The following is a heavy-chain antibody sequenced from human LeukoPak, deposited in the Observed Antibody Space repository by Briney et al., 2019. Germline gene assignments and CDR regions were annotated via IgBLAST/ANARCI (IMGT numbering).Heavy chain of an antibody. CDR3: AKGGTVGVNEY. CDR1: GGSTSSGGYY. CDR2: IYYSGST. D-gene: IGHD1-26*01. Sequence: PSQTLSLTCTVSGGSTSSGGYYWSWIRQHPGKGLEWIGYIYYSGSTYYNPSLKSRVTISVDTSKNQFSLKLSSVAAADTAVYFCAKGGTVGVNEYWGQGTLVTVSS. J-gene: IGHJ4*02. V-gene: IGHV4-31*03.